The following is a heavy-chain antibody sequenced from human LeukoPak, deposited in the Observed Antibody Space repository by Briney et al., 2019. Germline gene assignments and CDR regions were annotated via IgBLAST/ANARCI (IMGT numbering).Heavy chain of an antibody. V-gene: IGHV4-34*01. CDR1: GGSFSGYY. Sequence: SETLSLTCAVSGGSFSGYYWSWIRQPPGKGLECIGELNHSESTNYNPSLKSRGTISVDTSKNQFSLKLSSVNAADTAVYYCARGCSTSCYTGPNSDYYYYGMDVWGQGTTVTVSS. CDR2: LNHSEST. J-gene: IGHJ6*02. D-gene: IGHD2-2*02. CDR3: ARGCSTSCYTGPNSDYYYYGMDV.